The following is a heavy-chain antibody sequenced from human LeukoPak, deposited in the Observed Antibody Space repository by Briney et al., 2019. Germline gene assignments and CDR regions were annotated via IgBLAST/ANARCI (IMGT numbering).Heavy chain of an antibody. CDR2: INHSGST. J-gene: IGHJ4*02. D-gene: IGHD2-15*01. Sequence: SETLSLTCAVYGGSFSGYYWSWIRQPPGKGLEWIGEINHSGSTNYNPSLKSRVTISVDTSKNQFSLKLSSVTAADTAVYYCARHSGYCSGGSCYSFDYWGQGTLVTVSS. V-gene: IGHV4-34*01. CDR3: ARHSGYCSGGSCYSFDY. CDR1: GGSFSGYY.